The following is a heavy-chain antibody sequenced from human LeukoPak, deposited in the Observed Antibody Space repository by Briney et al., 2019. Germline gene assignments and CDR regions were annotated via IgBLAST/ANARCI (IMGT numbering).Heavy chain of an antibody. Sequence: ASVKVSCKASGYTFTGSYLHWVRQAPGQRLEWMGWINPDSGGTNIAHNFQGRVTMTRDTSISTAYMELSSLRSDDTAMYFCARHSYGSGLIDYWGQGTLVTVSS. J-gene: IGHJ4*02. V-gene: IGHV1-2*02. D-gene: IGHD3-10*01. CDR3: ARHSYGSGLIDY. CDR2: INPDSGGT. CDR1: GYTFTGSY.